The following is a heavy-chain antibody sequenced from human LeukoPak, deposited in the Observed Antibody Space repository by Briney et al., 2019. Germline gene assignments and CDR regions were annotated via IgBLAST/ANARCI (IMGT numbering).Heavy chain of an antibody. D-gene: IGHD1-7*01. Sequence: PSQTLSLTCTVSGGSISSGSYYWSWTRQPAGKGLEWIGRIYTSGSTNYNPSLKSRVTISVDKSKNQFSLKLSSVTAADTAVYYCARERAQLELRSFVRVHDWFDPWGQGTLVTVSS. CDR1: GGSISSGSYY. V-gene: IGHV4-61*02. J-gene: IGHJ5*02. CDR3: ARERAQLELRSFVRVHDWFDP. CDR2: IYTSGST.